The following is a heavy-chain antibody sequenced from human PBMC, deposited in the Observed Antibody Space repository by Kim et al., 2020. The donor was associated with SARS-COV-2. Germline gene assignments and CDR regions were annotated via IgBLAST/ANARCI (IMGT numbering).Heavy chain of an antibody. CDR1: GFTFTKLS. V-gene: IGHV1-58*02. CDR3: AATAHAASSGFDL. J-gene: IGHJ5*02. D-gene: IGHD6-13*01. CDR2: IVVEGGNT. Sequence: SVKVSCKASGFTFTKLSMQWVRQARGKRLEWMGGIVVEGGNTNYAQKFQGRVTITRDTSTNTAYMELSSLRSEDTAVYYCAATAHAASSGFDLWGQGT.